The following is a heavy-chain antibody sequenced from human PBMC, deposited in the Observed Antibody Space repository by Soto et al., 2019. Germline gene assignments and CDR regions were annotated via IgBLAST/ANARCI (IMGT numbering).Heavy chain of an antibody. D-gene: IGHD3-3*01. CDR1: GYTFTSYA. CDR2: INAGNGNT. V-gene: IGHV1-3*01. J-gene: IGHJ6*02. CDR3: ARGGDTGTIFGVVIKNPNRYYYYYGMDV. Sequence: ASVKVSCKASGYTFTSYAMHWVRQAPGQRLEWMGWINAGNGNTKYSQKFQGRVTITRDTSASTAYMELSSLRSEDTAVYYCARGGDTGTIFGVVIKNPNRYYYYYGMDVWGQGTTVTVSS.